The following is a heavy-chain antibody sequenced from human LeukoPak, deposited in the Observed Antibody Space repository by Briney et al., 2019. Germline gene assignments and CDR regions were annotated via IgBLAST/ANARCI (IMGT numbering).Heavy chain of an antibody. D-gene: IGHD3-22*01. J-gene: IGHJ4*02. Sequence: PGRSLRLSCAASGFTFSSYGMHWVRQAPGKGLEWVAVISYDGSNKYYADSVKGRFTISRDNSKNTLYLQMNSLRAEDTAVYYCAKDRYYDSSGYPDYWGQGTLVTVSS. CDR2: ISYDGSNK. CDR3: AKDRYYDSSGYPDY. CDR1: GFTFSSYG. V-gene: IGHV3-30*18.